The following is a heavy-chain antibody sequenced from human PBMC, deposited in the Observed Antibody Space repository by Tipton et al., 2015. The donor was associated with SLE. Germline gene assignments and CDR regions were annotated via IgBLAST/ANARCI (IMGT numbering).Heavy chain of an antibody. D-gene: IGHD6-19*01. CDR3: ARDAVAGVHSYYYMDL. CDR1: GFTFVSYS. V-gene: IGHV3-21*01. J-gene: IGHJ6*03. CDR2: IDTSSNDI. Sequence: SLRLSCAASGFTFVSYSMTWVRQAPGKGLEWVSSIDTSSNDIKYADSLRGRFTISRDNAKNSLFLEMKGLRAEDTALYYCARDAVAGVHSYYYMDLWGTGTTVTVSS.